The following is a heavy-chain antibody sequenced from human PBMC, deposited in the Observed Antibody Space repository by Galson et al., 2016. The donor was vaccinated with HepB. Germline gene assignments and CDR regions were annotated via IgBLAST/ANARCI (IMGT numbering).Heavy chain of an antibody. V-gene: IGHV4-34*01. CDR2: INHRGSS. CDR1: GGSFSGQY. J-gene: IGHJ4*02. D-gene: IGHD5-12*01. CDR3: SRDPMYGGFGDV. Sequence: SETLSLTCAVNGGSFSGQYWRWIRQPPGKGLEWIGEINHRGSSNYNPSLRGRVTMSVDTSANQFSLKLNSVTAADTAVDYCSRDPMYGGFGDVWAQGILVTVSS.